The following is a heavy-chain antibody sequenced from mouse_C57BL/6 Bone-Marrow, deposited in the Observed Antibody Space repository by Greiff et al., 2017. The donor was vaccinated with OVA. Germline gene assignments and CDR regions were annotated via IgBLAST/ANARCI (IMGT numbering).Heavy chain of an antibody. CDR3: AKLPGSRGYYAMDY. D-gene: IGHD1-1*01. J-gene: IGHJ4*01. Sequence: DVMLVESGGGLVQPGGSLKLSCAASGFTFSDYYMYWVRQTPEKRLEWVAYISNGGGSTYYPDTVKGRFTISRDNAKNTLYLQMSRLKSEDTAMYYCAKLPGSRGYYAMDYWGQGTSVTVSS. V-gene: IGHV5-12*01. CDR2: ISNGGGST. CDR1: GFTFSDYY.